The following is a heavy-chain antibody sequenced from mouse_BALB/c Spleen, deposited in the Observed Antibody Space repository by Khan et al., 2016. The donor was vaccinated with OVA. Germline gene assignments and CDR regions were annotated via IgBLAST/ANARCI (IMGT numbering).Heavy chain of an antibody. CDR2: ISYSGNT. Sequence: EVQLQESGPGLVKPSQSLSFTCTATGFSITSGYVWNWIRQFPGNKLEWMGYISYSGNTNYNPTLKSRITITRDTSKNKFFLQLNSVTSEDTAKYYCARTARIKYWGQGTTLTVSS. V-gene: IGHV3-2*02. J-gene: IGHJ2*01. CDR1: GFSITSGYV. D-gene: IGHD1-2*01. CDR3: ARTARIKY.